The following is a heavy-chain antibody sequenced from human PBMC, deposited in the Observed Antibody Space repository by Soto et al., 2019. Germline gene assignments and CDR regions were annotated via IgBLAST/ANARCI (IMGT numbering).Heavy chain of an antibody. CDR2: IVVASGQT. V-gene: IGHV1-58*02. D-gene: IGHD2-15*01. J-gene: IGHJ6*02. CDR3: SADRPDIGVGWWV. CDR1: GPGFISSG. Sequence: GASVKVSCKASGPGFISSGIQWVRQAHGQRLEWIGWIVVASGQTNYAQNFRGRVAITRDTSTATAYIELTGLTSEDTAVYFCSADRPDIGVGWWVWGQGTTVTVSS.